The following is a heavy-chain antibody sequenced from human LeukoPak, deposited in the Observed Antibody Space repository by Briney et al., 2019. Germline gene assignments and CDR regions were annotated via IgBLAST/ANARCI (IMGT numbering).Heavy chain of an antibody. V-gene: IGHV3-23*01. D-gene: IGHD1-26*01. Sequence: GGSLRLSCAASGFTFSSYAMSWVRQAPGRGLEWVSAISGDADSTYYADSVKGRFTISRDNSKNALYLQVNSLRADDTAVYYCAKKEGGFDHWGQGALVTVSS. J-gene: IGHJ4*02. CDR1: GFTFSSYA. CDR2: ISGDADST. CDR3: AKKEGGFDH.